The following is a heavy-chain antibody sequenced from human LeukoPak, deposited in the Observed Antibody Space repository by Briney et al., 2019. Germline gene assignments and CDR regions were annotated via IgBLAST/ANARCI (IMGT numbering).Heavy chain of an antibody. D-gene: IGHD3-16*01. J-gene: IGHJ4*02. V-gene: IGHV4-4*07. Sequence: ASETLSLTCTVSGGSISSYYWSWIRQPAGKGLEWIGRIYTSGSTNYNPSLKSRVTMPVDASKNQFSLKLSSVTAADTAVYYCARDFGDPLQYYFDYWGQGTLVTVSS. CDR1: GGSISSYY. CDR3: ARDFGDPLQYYFDY. CDR2: IYTSGST.